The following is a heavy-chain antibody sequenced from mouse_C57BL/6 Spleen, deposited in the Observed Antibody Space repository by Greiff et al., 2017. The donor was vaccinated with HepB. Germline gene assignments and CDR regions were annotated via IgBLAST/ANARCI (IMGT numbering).Heavy chain of an antibody. CDR3: ARPQYYYGSSWYFDV. V-gene: IGHV1-69*01. D-gene: IGHD1-1*01. CDR1: GYTFTSYW. J-gene: IGHJ1*03. CDR2: IDPSDSYT. Sequence: QVQLPQPGAELVMPGASVKLSCKASGYTFTSYWMHWVKQRPGQGLEWIGEIDPSDSYTNYNQKFKGKSTLTVDKSSSTAYMQPSSLTSEDSAVYYCARPQYYYGSSWYFDVWGTGTTVTVSS.